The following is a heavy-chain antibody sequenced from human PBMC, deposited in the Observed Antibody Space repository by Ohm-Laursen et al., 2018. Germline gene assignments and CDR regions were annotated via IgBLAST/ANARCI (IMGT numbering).Heavy chain of an antibody. CDR1: GYTFSTYG. J-gene: IGHJ3*01. D-gene: IGHD4-11*01. CDR3: AEGTVTTAAPDPCDV. V-gene: IGHV1-18*01. CDR2: ISAHNGQT. Sequence: GASVKVSCKASGYTFSTYGINWVRQAPGPGLEWLGWISAHNGQTPSGSALEGRVTMTRDTSTSTAYMELRRLTSDDTAVYYCAEGTVTTAAPDPCDVGGQGTLVTVSS.